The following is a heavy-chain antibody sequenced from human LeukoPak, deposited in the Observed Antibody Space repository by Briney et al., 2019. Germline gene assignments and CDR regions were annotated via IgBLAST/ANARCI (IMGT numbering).Heavy chain of an antibody. D-gene: IGHD6-19*01. CDR3: ARTFRQWLVGGIDY. CDR1: GFTFSSYG. V-gene: IGHV3-74*01. Sequence: PGGSLRLSCAASGFTFSSYGMHWVRQAPGKGLVWVSRINSDGSSTSYADSVKGRFTISRDNAKNTLYLQMNSLRAEDTAVYYCARTFRQWLVGGIDYWGQGTLVTVSS. J-gene: IGHJ4*02. CDR2: INSDGSST.